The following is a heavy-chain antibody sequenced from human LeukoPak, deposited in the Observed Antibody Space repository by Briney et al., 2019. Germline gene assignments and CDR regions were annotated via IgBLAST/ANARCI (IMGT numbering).Heavy chain of an antibody. J-gene: IGHJ4*02. CDR3: ARAGYSSSESVVFDY. CDR2: INPNSGGT. Sequence: ASVKVSCKASGYTFTGYYMHWVRQAPGQGLEWMGWINPNSGGTNYAQKFQGRVTLTRDTSISTAYMELSRLRSDDTAVYYCARAGYSSSESVVFDYWGQGTLVTVSS. V-gene: IGHV1-2*02. D-gene: IGHD6-13*01. CDR1: GYTFTGYY.